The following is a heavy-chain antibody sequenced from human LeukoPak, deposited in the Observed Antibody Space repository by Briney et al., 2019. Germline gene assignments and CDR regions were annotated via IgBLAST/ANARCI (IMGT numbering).Heavy chain of an antibody. Sequence: PGGSLRLSCAASGFTFSSYAMPWVRQAPGKGPEWVAIVSYDGRSKYHADSVKGRFIISRDDSKSTLYLQMNSLRAEDTALYYCARAPAFCGGDCYPARHDSWGQGTLVTVSS. J-gene: IGHJ4*02. V-gene: IGHV3-30*04. CDR3: ARAPAFCGGDCYPARHDS. CDR2: VSYDGRSK. CDR1: GFTFSSYA. D-gene: IGHD2-21*02.